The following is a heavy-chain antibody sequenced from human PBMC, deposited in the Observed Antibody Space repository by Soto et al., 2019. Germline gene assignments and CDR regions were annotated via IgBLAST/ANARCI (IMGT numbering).Heavy chain of an antibody. CDR2: ISYDGSNK. Sequence: SLRLSCAASGFTFSSYGMHWVRQAPGKGLEWVAVISYDGSNKYYADSVKGRFTISRDNSKNTLYLQMNSLRAEDTAVYYCAKDRSGYFDWSPAFDYWGQGTLVTVSS. J-gene: IGHJ4*02. CDR3: AKDRSGYFDWSPAFDY. V-gene: IGHV3-30*18. CDR1: GFTFSSYG. D-gene: IGHD3-9*01.